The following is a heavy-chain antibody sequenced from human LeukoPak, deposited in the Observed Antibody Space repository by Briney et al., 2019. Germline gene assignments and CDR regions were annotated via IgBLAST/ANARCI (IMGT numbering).Heavy chain of an antibody. Sequence: GASVKVSCKASGYTFTSYGISWVRQAPGQGLEWMGWISAYNGNTNYAQKLQGRVTMTTDTSTSTAYMELRSLRSDDTAVYYCASGRDGYNPIAPFDYWGQGTLVTVSS. CDR2: ISAYNGNT. J-gene: IGHJ4*02. CDR1: GYTFTSYG. V-gene: IGHV1-18*01. CDR3: ASGRDGYNPIAPFDY. D-gene: IGHD5-24*01.